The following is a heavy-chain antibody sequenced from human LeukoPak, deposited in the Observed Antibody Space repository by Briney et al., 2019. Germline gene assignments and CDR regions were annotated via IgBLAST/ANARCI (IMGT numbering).Heavy chain of an antibody. CDR2: INHSGST. CDR1: GGSFSGYH. J-gene: IGHJ4*02. V-gene: IGHV4-34*01. D-gene: IGHD6-19*01. CDR3: ARDHGSGWTWAYDY. Sequence: PSETLSLTCAVYGGSFSGYHWSWIRQPPGKGLEWIGEINHSGSTNYNPSLKSRVTISVDTSKNQFSLKLSSVTAADTAVYYCARDHGSGWTWAYDYWGQGTLVTVSS.